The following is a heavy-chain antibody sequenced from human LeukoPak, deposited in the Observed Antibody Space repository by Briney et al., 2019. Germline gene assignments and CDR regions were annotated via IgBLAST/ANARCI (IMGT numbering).Heavy chain of an antibody. CDR2: LYSGGTT. J-gene: IGHJ4*02. CDR3: AMDSSWLPLKFDY. Sequence: GGSLRLSCAASGFTFRSYSMNWVRQAPGKGLEWVSVLYSGGTTYYADSVKGRFTISRDNSKNTLYLQMNSLRAEDTAVYYCAMDSSWLPLKFDYWGQGTLVTVST. CDR1: GFTFRSYS. D-gene: IGHD5-24*01. V-gene: IGHV3-66*01.